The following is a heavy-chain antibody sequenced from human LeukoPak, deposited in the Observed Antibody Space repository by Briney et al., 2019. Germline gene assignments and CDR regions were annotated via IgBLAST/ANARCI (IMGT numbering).Heavy chain of an antibody. CDR2: IYYSGST. V-gene: IGHV4-39*07. Sequence: PSETLSLTCTVSGGSISSSSYYWGWIRQPPGKGLEWIGSIYYSGSTYYNPSLKSRVTISVDTSKNQFSLKLSSVTAADTAVYYCAGIDYYDSSGPTGAFDIWGQGTMVTVSS. D-gene: IGHD3-22*01. CDR3: AGIDYYDSSGPTGAFDI. CDR1: GGSISSSSYY. J-gene: IGHJ3*02.